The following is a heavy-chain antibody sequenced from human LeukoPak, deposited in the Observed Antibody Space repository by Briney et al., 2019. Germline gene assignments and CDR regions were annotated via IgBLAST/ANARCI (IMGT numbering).Heavy chain of an antibody. CDR2: IKQDGSEK. J-gene: IGHJ4*02. CDR3: ARAEGYASSWAY. V-gene: IGHV3-7*01. CDR1: GFTFSSYW. Sequence: PGGSLRLSCAASGFTFSSYWMSWVRQAPGKGLEWVANIKQDGSEKNYVDSVKGRFTISRDNAKNSLDLQMNSLSAEDTAVYYCARAEGYASSWAYWGQGTLVTVSS. D-gene: IGHD5-12*01.